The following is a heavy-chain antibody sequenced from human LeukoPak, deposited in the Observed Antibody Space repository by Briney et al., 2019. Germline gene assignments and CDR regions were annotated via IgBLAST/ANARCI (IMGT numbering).Heavy chain of an antibody. CDR3: ARDGGSSPPAYPLDY. CDR1: GFTFSSYS. D-gene: IGHD1-26*01. J-gene: IGHJ4*02. V-gene: IGHV3-21*01. CDR2: ISSSSSYT. Sequence: PGGSLRLSCAASGFTFSSYSMNWVRQAPGKGLEWVSSISSSSSYTYYADSVKGRFTISRDNAKNSLYLQMNSLRAEDTAVYYCARDGGSSPPAYPLDYWGQGTLVTVSS.